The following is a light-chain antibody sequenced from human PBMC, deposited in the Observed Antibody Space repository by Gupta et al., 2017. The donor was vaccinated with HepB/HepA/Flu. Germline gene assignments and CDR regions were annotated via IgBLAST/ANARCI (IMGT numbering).Light chain of an antibody. CDR2: RNN. Sequence: QAGLTQPPSVSKGLRQTATLTCTGNSNNVGNQGAAWLQQHQGHPPKLLSYRNNNRPSGISERFSASRSGNTASLTINGLQPEDEADYYCSAWDSSLSAVVFGGGTKLTVL. J-gene: IGLJ2*01. CDR3: SAWDSSLSAVV. V-gene: IGLV10-54*04. CDR1: SNNVGNQG.